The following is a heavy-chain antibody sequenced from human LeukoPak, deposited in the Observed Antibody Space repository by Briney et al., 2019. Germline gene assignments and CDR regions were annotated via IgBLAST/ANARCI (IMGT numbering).Heavy chain of an antibody. J-gene: IGHJ5*02. CDR1: GGSISSSSYY. CDR3: ASKLGYYPHWFDP. D-gene: IGHD2-15*01. CDR2: IYYSGST. Sequence: SETLSLTCTVSGGSISSSSYYWGWIRQPPGKGLEWIGSIYYSGSTYYNPSLKSRVTISVDTSKNQFSLKLSSVTAADTAVYYCASKLGYYPHWFDPWGQGTLVTVSS. V-gene: IGHV4-39*07.